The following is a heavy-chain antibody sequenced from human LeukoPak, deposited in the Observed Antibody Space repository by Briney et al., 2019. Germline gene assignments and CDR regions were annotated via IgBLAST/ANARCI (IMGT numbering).Heavy chain of an antibody. CDR1: GLTFSAYG. D-gene: IGHD6-13*01. J-gene: IGHJ3*02. CDR3: ASAAGAFDN. Sequence: GTSLRLSCAASGLTFSAYGMHWVRQAPGKGLEWVAVIWSDGTNKYSAESVRGRFTISRDNSKNTLYLQMNTLIIEDTAVYYCASAAGAFDNWGQGTMITVSS. V-gene: IGHV3-33*01. CDR2: IWSDGTNK.